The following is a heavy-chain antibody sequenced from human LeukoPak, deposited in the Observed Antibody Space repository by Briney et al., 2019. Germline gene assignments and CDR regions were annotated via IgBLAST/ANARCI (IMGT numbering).Heavy chain of an antibody. CDR2: INHSGST. D-gene: IGHD6-13*01. CDR1: GGSFSGYY. V-gene: IGHV4-34*01. J-gene: IGHJ3*02. Sequence: PSETLSLTCAVYGGSFSGYYWSWIRQPPGKGLEWIGEINHSGSTNYNPSLKSRVTISVDTSKNQFSLKLSSVTAADTAVYYCARAHRGVLRAFDIWGQGTMVTVSS. CDR3: ARAHRGVLRAFDI.